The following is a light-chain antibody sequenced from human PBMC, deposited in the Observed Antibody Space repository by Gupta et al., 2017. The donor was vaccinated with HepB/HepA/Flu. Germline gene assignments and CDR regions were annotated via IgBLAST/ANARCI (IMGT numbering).Light chain of an antibody. CDR2: NNN. Sequence: VLTQPPPASGPPGQPVPFSCSDTNSNVGSNTVNWYQQLPGTSPKLLIYNNNQRPSGVSDRFSGSKSGTSASLAVSGLQSGDEADYYCAAWDDGLNGLVVFGGGTKLTVL. J-gene: IGLJ2*01. CDR1: NSNVGSNT. CDR3: AAWDDGLNGLVV. V-gene: IGLV1-44*01.